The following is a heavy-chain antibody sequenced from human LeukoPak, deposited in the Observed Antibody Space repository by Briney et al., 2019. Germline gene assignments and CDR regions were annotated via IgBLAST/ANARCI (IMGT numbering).Heavy chain of an antibody. Sequence: GGSLRLSCAASGFTFSSYAMHWVRQAPGKGLEWVAVISYDGSNKYYADSVKGRFTISRDNAKNSLSLQMNSLRDEDTAVYYCARVRLIPASSFYGMDVWGQGTTVTVSS. D-gene: IGHD2-2*01. J-gene: IGHJ6*02. V-gene: IGHV3-30-3*01. CDR3: ARVRLIPASSFYGMDV. CDR2: ISYDGSNK. CDR1: GFTFSSYA.